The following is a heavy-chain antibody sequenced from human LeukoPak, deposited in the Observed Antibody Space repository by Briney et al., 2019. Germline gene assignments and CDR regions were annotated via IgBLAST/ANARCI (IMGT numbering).Heavy chain of an antibody. Sequence: SVKVSCKASGGTFSSYAISWVRQAPGQGLEWMGRIIPILGIANYAQKFQGRVTITADKSTSTAYMELSSLRSEDTAVYYCAKCRVSSSGSADHWGQGTLVTVSS. CDR2: IIPILGIA. D-gene: IGHD6-19*01. V-gene: IGHV1-69*04. CDR3: AKCRVSSSGSADH. CDR1: GGTFSSYA. J-gene: IGHJ5*02.